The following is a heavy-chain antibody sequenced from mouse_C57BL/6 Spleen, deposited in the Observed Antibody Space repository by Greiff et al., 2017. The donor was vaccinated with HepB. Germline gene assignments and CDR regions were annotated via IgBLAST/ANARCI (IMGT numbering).Heavy chain of an antibody. Sequence: EVQLQQSGPVLVKPGASVKMSCKASGYTFTDYYMNWVKQSHGKSLEWIGVINPYNGGTSYNQKFKGKATLTVDKSSSTAYMELNSLTSEDSAVYYCARSRAITTIDYWGQGTTLTVSS. V-gene: IGHV1-19*01. J-gene: IGHJ2*01. CDR1: GYTFTDYY. CDR2: INPYNGGT. D-gene: IGHD1-1*01. CDR3: ARSRAITTIDY.